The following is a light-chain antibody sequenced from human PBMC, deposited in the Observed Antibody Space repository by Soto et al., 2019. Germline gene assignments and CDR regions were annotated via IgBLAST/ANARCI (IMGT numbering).Light chain of an antibody. J-gene: IGKJ4*01. CDR1: QSLNNN. V-gene: IGKV3-15*01. Sequence: EIVMTQSPATLSVSPGERATLSCRASQSLNNNLAWYQQKPGQGPRLLIYFASTRATGIPARFSGSGSGTDFSLTISSLQSEDVAVYYCQQYSAWPLTFGGGTKVETK. CDR3: QQYSAWPLT. CDR2: FAS.